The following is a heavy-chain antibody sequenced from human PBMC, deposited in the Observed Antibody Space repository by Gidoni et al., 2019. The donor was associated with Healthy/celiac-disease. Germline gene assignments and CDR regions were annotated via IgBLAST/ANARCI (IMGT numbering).Heavy chain of an antibody. Sequence: QVPLVQSGAEVKKPGAFVKVSCQASGFTFTSYGISWVRQAPGQGREWMGWISAYNGNTNYAQKLQGRVTMTTDTSTSTAYMELRSLRSDDAAVYYCAREVIRWGAFDIWGQGTMVTVSS. V-gene: IGHV1-18*01. D-gene: IGHD3-16*01. CDR2: ISAYNGNT. CDR1: GFTFTSYG. CDR3: AREVIRWGAFDI. J-gene: IGHJ3*02.